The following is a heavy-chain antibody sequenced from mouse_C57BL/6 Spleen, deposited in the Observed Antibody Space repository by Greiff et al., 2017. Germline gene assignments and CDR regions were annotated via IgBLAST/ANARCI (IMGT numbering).Heavy chain of an antibody. V-gene: IGHV14-2*01. CDR3: ARSGKNYAMDY. Sequence: EVKLVESGAELVKPGASVKLSCTASGFNFTDYYMHWVKQRTEHGLEWIGMIDPEDGETNYTQKFQGKATITADTSSNTAYLKLSSLKSEDTAVYYCARSGKNYAMDYWGQGTSVTVSS. J-gene: IGHJ4*01. CDR2: IDPEDGET. CDR1: GFNFTDYY. D-gene: IGHD4-1*01.